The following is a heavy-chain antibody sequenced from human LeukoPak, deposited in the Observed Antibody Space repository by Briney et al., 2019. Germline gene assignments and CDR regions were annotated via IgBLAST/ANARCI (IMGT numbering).Heavy chain of an antibody. J-gene: IGHJ4*02. Sequence: GGSLRLSCAASGFTFSSYAMHWDRQAPGKGLEYVSAISSNGGSTYYANSVKGRFTISRDNSKNTLYLQMGSLRAEDMAVYYCARSLTYYYDSSGYYYPDLFDYWGQGTLVTVSS. CDR1: GFTFSSYA. CDR2: ISSNGGST. D-gene: IGHD3-22*01. V-gene: IGHV3-64*01. CDR3: ARSLTYYYDSSGYYYPDLFDY.